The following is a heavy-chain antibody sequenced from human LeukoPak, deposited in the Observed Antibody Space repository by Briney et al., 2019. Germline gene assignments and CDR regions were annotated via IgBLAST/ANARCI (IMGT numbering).Heavy chain of an antibody. CDR2: IYYSGST. D-gene: IGHD3-3*01. J-gene: IGHJ6*03. CDR1: GGSISSYY. CDR3: ARGPYYDFWSGYYMSHYYYYMDV. V-gene: IGHV4-59*01. Sequence: SETLSLACTVSGGSISSYYWSWIRQPPGKGLEWIGYIYYSGSTNYNPSLKSRVTISADTSKNQFSLKLSSVTAADTAVYYCARGPYYDFWSGYYMSHYYYYMDVWGKGTTVTVSS.